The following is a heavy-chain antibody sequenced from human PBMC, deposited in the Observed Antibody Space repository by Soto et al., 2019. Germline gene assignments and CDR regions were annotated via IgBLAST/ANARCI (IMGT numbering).Heavy chain of an antibody. CDR3: VRATYFSDSSGYTRCLDY. V-gene: IGHV3-72*01. CDR1: GFTLRAHY. D-gene: IGHD3-22*01. J-gene: IGHJ4*02. Sequence: GGALRHSCAGSGFTLRAHYVDGFRQAPGKGLEWVGRSRDKPQGYSTAYAASVKGRFTTSRDESKNSAYLQMNSLKTEDTAVYYCVRATYFSDSSGYTRCLDYWGQGTLVTVSS. CDR2: SRDKPQGYST.